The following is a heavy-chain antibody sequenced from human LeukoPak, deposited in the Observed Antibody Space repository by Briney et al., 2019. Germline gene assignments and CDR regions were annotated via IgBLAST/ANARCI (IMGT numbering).Heavy chain of an antibody. CDR2: ISSSSRTI. V-gene: IGHV3-48*02. D-gene: IGHD2-2*03. CDR1: GFTFSSYS. Sequence: GGSLRLSCAASGFTFSSYSMNWVRQAPGKGLEWVSYISSSSRTIYYADSVKGRFTISRDNAKNSLYLQMNSLRDEDTAVYYCARDGYCSSTSCYEEEYYFDYWGQGTLVTVSS. CDR3: ARDGYCSSTSCYEEEYYFDY. J-gene: IGHJ4*02.